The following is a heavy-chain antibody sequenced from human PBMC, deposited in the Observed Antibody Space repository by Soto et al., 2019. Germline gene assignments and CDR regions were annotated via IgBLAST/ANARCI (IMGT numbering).Heavy chain of an antibody. V-gene: IGHV4-30-2*05. J-gene: IGHJ6*02. D-gene: IGHD2-15*01. CDR3: ARDATEYYYYGMDV. CDR2: IYHSGST. CDR1: GGSISSGGYF. Sequence: PSETLSLTCAVSGGSISSGGYFWSWIRQPPGKGLEWIGYIYHSGSTYYNPSLKSRVTISVDTSKNQFSLKLSSVTAADTAVYYCARDATEYYYYGMDVWGQGTTVTVSS.